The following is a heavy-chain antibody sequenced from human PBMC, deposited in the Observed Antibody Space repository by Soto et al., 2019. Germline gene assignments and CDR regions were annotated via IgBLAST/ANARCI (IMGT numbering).Heavy chain of an antibody. J-gene: IGHJ4*02. CDR3: ARARGVWWLRAADFDS. CDR2: MNPNSGNT. Sequence: ASGKVSCKASGYTFTSYDINWVRQATGQGLEWMGWMNPNSGNTGYAQKFQGRVNMTRNTFISTAYMELSSLRSEDTDLYYCARARGVWWLRAADFDSCGPGTLVPAFS. CDR1: GYTFTSYD. D-gene: IGHD5-12*01. V-gene: IGHV1-8*01.